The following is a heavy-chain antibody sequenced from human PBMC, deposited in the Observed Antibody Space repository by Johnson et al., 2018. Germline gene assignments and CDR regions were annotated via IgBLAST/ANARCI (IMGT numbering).Heavy chain of an antibody. CDR1: GFTFSNSA. V-gene: IGHV3-30-3*01. Sequence: VQLVETGGGVVQPGRSLRLSCAASGFTFSNSAMHWVRQAPGKGLEWVAFISYDGSNKYYADSVKGRFTISRDNSKTTLYLQRNSLRAEDTAGYYCARGGDYNSTIYYHYYYMDVWGKGTTVTVSS. CDR3: ARGGDYNSTIYYHYYYMDV. J-gene: IGHJ6*03. D-gene: IGHD6-13*01. CDR2: ISYDGSNK.